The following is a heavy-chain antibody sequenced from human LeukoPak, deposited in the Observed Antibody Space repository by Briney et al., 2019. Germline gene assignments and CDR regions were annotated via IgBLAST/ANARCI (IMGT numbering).Heavy chain of an antibody. V-gene: IGHV3-48*03. CDR3: ARDTLGEGEDANYAVYYFDY. D-gene: IGHD4/OR15-4a*01. CDR2: ISSSGSTK. J-gene: IGHJ4*02. CDR1: GFTFSSYE. Sequence: QPGGSLRLSCAASGFTFSSYEMNWVRQAPGKGLEWVSYISSSGSTKYYADSVKGRFTIPRDNGKNSLDLQMNSLRADDTAFYYCARDTLGEGEDANYAVYYFDYWGQGTVVTVSS.